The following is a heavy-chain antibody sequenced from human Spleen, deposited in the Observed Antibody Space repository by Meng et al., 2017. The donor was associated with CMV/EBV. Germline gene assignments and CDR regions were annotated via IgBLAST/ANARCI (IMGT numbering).Heavy chain of an antibody. CDR1: GFTFSSYA. D-gene: IGHD3-10*01. CDR3: ARVLTVGSGNFYIENYYAMDV. J-gene: IGHJ6*02. Sequence: GESLKISCTASGFTFSSYAMHWVRQAPGKGLEWVAGVSHDGTNEHYTDSVKGRLTISRDNSKSTVYLQMNSLRPEDTAVYYCARVLTVGSGNFYIENYYAMDVWGPGTTVTVSS. V-gene: IGHV3-30-3*01. CDR2: VSHDGTNE.